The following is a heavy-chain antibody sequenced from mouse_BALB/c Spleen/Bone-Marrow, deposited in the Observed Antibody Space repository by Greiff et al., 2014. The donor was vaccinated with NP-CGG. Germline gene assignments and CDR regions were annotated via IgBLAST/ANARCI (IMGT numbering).Heavy chain of an antibody. D-gene: IGHD2-4*01. V-gene: IGHV3-2*02. Sequence: EVQLQQSGPGLVKPSQSLSLTCTVTGYSITSDYAWNWIRQFPGNKLEWMGYISYSGSTSYNPSLKSRISITRDTSKNQFFLQLNSVTAEDTATYYCTRYDYDGVDYWGQGTTLTVSS. CDR2: ISYSGST. J-gene: IGHJ2*01. CDR1: GYSITSDYA. CDR3: TRYDYDGVDY.